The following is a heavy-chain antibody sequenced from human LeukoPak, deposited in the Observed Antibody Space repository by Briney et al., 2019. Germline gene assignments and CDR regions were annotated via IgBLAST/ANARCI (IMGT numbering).Heavy chain of an antibody. CDR3: AKVRALVVVVAAIDY. CDR1: GFTFSSYG. D-gene: IGHD2-15*01. V-gene: IGHV3-23*01. Sequence: GRSLRLSCAASGFTFSSYGMQWVRQAPGKGGEWVSAISASGRSTYYADSVKRLFTISRDNSKNTLYLQMNSLSAEDTAVYYCAKVRALVVVVAAIDYWGQGTLVTVSS. CDR2: ISASGRST. J-gene: IGHJ4*02.